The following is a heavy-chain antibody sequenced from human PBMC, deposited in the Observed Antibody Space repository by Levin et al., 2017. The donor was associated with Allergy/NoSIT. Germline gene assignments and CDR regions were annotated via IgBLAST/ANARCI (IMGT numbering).Heavy chain of an antibody. D-gene: IGHD6-6*01. CDR1: GGSFSGYY. Sequence: PSETLSLTCAVYGGSFSGYYWSWIRQPPGKGLEWIGEINHSGSTNYNPSLKSRVTISVDTSKNQFSLKLSSVTAADTAVYYCAAPVGIAARRVGGYYYGMDVWGQGTTVTVSS. CDR2: INHSGST. V-gene: IGHV4-34*01. J-gene: IGHJ6*02. CDR3: AAPVGIAARRVGGYYYGMDV.